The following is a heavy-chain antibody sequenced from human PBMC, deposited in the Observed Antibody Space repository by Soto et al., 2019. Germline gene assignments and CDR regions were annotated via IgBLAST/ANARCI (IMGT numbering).Heavy chain of an antibody. Sequence: QVQLQESGPGLVKPSETLSLTCTVSGGSISSYYWSWIRQPPGKGLEWIGYIYYSGSTNYNPSLKSRVTISVDTSKNQFSLKLSSVTAADTAVYYCARAYYDFWSGYSTYYFDYWGQGTLVTVSS. CDR2: IYYSGST. J-gene: IGHJ4*02. CDR1: GGSISSYY. CDR3: ARAYYDFWSGYSTYYFDY. V-gene: IGHV4-59*08. D-gene: IGHD3-3*01.